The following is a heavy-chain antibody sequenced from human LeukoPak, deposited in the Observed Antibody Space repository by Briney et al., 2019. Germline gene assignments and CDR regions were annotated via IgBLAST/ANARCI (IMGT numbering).Heavy chain of an antibody. J-gene: IGHJ4*02. D-gene: IGHD6-13*01. V-gene: IGHV3-23*01. CDR2: IIGSGSST. CDR1: GFTFSKYA. Sequence: GESLRLSCAASGFTFSKYAMTWVRQAPGKGLEWVSAIIGSGSSTYYADSVKGRFTISRDNSKNTLFLQMNSLRAEDTAVYYCAKDRAQQLVLDFWGQGTLVTVSS. CDR3: AKDRAQQLVLDF.